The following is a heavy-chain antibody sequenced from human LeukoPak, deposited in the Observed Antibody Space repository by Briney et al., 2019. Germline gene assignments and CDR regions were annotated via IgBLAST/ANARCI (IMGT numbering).Heavy chain of an antibody. CDR1: GFTFSSYG. J-gene: IGHJ4*02. CDR2: ISYDGSNK. Sequence: GRSXRLSCAASGFTFSSYGMHWVRQAPGKGLEWVAVISYDGSNKYYADSVKGRFTISRDNSKNTLYLQMNSLRAEDTAVYYCASFSRGGSPRDGYNSGGHDYWGQGTLVTVSS. D-gene: IGHD5-24*01. V-gene: IGHV3-30*03. CDR3: ASFSRGGSPRDGYNSGGHDY.